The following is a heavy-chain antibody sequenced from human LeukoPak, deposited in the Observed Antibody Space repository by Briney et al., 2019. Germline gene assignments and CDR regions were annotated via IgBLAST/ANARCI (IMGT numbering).Heavy chain of an antibody. V-gene: IGHV3-74*01. CDR2: INTDGSRT. CDR3: ARSAGMVDY. CDR1: GFTFSNYW. Sequence: PGGSLRLSCAASGFTFSNYWMHWVRQAPGKGLVWVSRINTDGSRTTYADSVRGRFTISRDNAKNTLYLQMNTLRAEDTAVYYCARSAGMVDYWGQGTLVTVYS. J-gene: IGHJ4*02.